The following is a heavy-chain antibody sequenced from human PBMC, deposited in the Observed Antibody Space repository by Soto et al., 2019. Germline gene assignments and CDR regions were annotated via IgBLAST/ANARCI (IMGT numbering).Heavy chain of an antibody. CDR2: ISTYNGTT. Sequence: ASVKVSCKASGYTFTTYGISWVRPAPGQGLEWMGWISTYNGTTKYAEKFQGEMTMTTDTATSTAYMDLRSLRSDDTAVYYCARDGERDTGLNFYYYLHGMDAWGQGTRVTVSS. CDR3: ARDGERDTGLNFYYYLHGMDA. D-gene: IGHD1-1*01. CDR1: GYTFTTYG. J-gene: IGHJ6*02. V-gene: IGHV1-18*04.